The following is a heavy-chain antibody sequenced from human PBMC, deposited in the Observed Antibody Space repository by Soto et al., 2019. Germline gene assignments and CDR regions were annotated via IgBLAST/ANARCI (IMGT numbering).Heavy chain of an antibody. CDR1: GYTFTGYY. CDR2: INPNSGGT. CDR3: ARARGSSDGMDV. D-gene: IGHD6-6*01. V-gene: IGHV1-2*04. J-gene: IGHJ6*02. Sequence: QVQLVQSGAEVKKPGASVKVSCKASGYTFTGYYMHWVRQAPGQGLEWMGWINPNSGGTNYAQQFQGWVTMTRDTSISTAYMELSRLRSDDTAVYYCARARGSSDGMDVWGQGTTVTVSS.